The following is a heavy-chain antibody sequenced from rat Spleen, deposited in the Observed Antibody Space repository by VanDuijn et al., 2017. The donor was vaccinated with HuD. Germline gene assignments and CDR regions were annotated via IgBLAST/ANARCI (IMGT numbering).Heavy chain of an antibody. V-gene: IGHV5-20*01. J-gene: IGHJ2*01. CDR1: GFTFSNYV. D-gene: IGHD1-4*01. Sequence: EVQLVESDGGLVQPGRSLKLSCAASGFTFSNYVMHWIRQAPTKGLEWVAFIRYDGDSTYYRDSVKGRFTISRDNAKSTLYLQMESLRSEDTATYFCAREAGLPFHYFDYWGQGVMVTVSS. CDR3: AREAGLPFHYFDY. CDR2: IRYDGDST.